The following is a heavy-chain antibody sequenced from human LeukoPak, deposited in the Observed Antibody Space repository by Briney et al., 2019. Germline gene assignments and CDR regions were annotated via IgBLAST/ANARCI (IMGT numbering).Heavy chain of an antibody. CDR2: IDTAGDP. V-gene: IGHV3-13*04. D-gene: IGHD1-26*01. CDR1: GLTFSSYD. Sequence: PGGSLRLSCAASGLTFSSYDMYWVRQATGKGLEWVSGIDTAGDPYYPGSVKGRFTMSRENAKNSLYLQMNSLRAGDTAVYYCARGGAYGLDVWGKGTTVTVSS. CDR3: ARGGAYGLDV. J-gene: IGHJ6*04.